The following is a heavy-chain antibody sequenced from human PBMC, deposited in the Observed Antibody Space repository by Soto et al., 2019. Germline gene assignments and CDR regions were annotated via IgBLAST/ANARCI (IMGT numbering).Heavy chain of an antibody. V-gene: IGHV3-23*01. J-gene: IGHJ4*02. CDR2: ISGSGGST. CDR3: AKGDSSGYYLTHIDY. D-gene: IGHD3-22*01. Sequence: EVQLLESGGGLVQPGGSLRLSCAASGFTFSSYAMSWVRQAPGKGLEWVSAISGSGGSTYYADSVKGRFTISRDNSKNTLYLQMDSLRAEDTAVYYCAKGDSSGYYLTHIDYWGQGTLVTVSS. CDR1: GFTFSSYA.